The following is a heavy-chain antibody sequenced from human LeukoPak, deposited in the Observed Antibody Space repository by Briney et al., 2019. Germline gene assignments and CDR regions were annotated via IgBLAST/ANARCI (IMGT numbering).Heavy chain of an antibody. V-gene: IGHV3-23*01. D-gene: IGHD4-11*01. Sequence: GGSLRLSCAASGFTFSSYAMNWVRQAPGKGLEWIASISGSGDNTYYADSVKGRSTISRDNSKNTLYLQMNSLRAEDTAVYHCANPPTVTCFDYWGQGTLVTVAS. CDR1: GFTFSSYA. CDR3: ANPPTVTCFDY. J-gene: IGHJ4*02. CDR2: ISGSGDNT.